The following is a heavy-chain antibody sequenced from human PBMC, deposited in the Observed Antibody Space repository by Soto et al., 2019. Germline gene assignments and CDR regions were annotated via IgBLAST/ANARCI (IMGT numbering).Heavy chain of an antibody. V-gene: IGHV1-69*02. CDR2: IIPILGIA. CDR1: GGTFSSYT. D-gene: IGHD6-6*01. J-gene: IGHJ6*02. Sequence: QVQLVQSGAEVKKPGSSVKVSCKASGGTFSSYTISWVRQAPGQGLEWMGRIIPILGIANYAQKFQGRVTITEDKSTSTAYMELSSLRSEDTAVYYCASSPLSILYYCMDVWGQGTTVTVSS. CDR3: ASSPLSILYYCMDV.